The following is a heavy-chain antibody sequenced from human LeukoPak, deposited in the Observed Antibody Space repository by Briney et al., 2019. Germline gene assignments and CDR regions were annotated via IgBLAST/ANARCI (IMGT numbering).Heavy chain of an antibody. CDR2: IYYSGST. D-gene: IGHD1-7*01. V-gene: IGHV4-61*01. J-gene: IGHJ3*01. CDR3: ARVPGGGTAAN. CDR1: AGSVSIGSYY. Sequence: PSETLSLTCTVSAGSVSIGSYYWSWIRQPPGKGLEWIGYIYYSGSTNYNPSLKSRVTISVDTSKNQFSLKLSSVTAADTAVYYCARVPGGGTAANWGQGTMVTVSS.